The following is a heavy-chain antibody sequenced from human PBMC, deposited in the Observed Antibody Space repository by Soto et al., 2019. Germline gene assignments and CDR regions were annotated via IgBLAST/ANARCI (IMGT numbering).Heavy chain of an antibody. Sequence: EVQLVESGGGLVQPGGSLRLSCAASGFTFSSYSMNWVRQAPGKGLEWVSYISSSSSTIYYADSVKGRFTISRDKAKNSLYLQMNSLRAEDTAVYSCVREAVYVNWFDTWGQGTLVTVSS. CDR2: ISSSSSTI. CDR3: VREAVYVNWFDT. D-gene: IGHD3-16*01. CDR1: GFTFSSYS. J-gene: IGHJ5*02. V-gene: IGHV3-48*01.